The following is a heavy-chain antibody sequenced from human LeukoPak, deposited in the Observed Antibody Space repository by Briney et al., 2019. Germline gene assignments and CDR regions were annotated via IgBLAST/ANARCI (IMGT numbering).Heavy chain of an antibody. D-gene: IGHD7-27*01. CDR3: AGARLGGDYYYLDV. CDR1: GYSISSGYQ. V-gene: IGHV4-38-2*02. CDR2: VYRSGGT. Sequence: PSETLSLTCSVSGYSISSGYQWDWTRQPPGKGLEWIGTVYRSGGTYYKPSLESRVSISVDTSKNQFSLKLRSMTAADTAVYYCAGARLGGDYYYLDVWGKGTTVTVSS. J-gene: IGHJ6*03.